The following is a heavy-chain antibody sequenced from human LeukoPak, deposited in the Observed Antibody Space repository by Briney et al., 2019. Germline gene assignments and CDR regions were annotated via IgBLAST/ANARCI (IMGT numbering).Heavy chain of an antibody. J-gene: IGHJ4*02. Sequence: GGSLRLSCAASGFTFSSYGMHWVRQAPGKGLEWVAAISYDGSNKYYADSVKGRFTISRDNSKNTLYLQMNSLRAEDTAVYYCAKERTIGYYDSSGYSFGYWGQGTLVTVSS. V-gene: IGHV3-30*18. CDR1: GFTFSSYG. D-gene: IGHD3-22*01. CDR3: AKERTIGYYDSSGYSFGY. CDR2: ISYDGSNK.